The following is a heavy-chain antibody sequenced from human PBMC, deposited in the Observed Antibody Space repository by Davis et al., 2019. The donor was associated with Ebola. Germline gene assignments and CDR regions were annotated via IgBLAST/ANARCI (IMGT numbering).Heavy chain of an antibody. CDR2: INPSGGST. Sequence: ASVKVSCKASGYTFTSHYMHWVRQAPGQGLEWMGIINPSGGSTSYAQKLQGRVTMTRNTSISTAYMELSRLRSEDTAVYYCARGWFRELCQFDYWGQGTLVTVSS. J-gene: IGHJ4*02. D-gene: IGHD3-10*01. CDR1: GYTFTSHY. CDR3: ARGWFRELCQFDY. V-gene: IGHV1-46*01.